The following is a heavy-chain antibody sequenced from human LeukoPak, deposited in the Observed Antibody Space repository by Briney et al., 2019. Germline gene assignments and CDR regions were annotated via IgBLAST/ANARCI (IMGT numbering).Heavy chain of an antibody. J-gene: IGHJ4*02. D-gene: IGHD5-12*01. CDR3: ARSEVATIVVYGY. V-gene: IGHV1-2*04. Sequence: ASVKVSCKASGYAFTGYYMHWVRQAPGQGLEWMGWINPNSGGTNYAQKFQGWVTMTRDTSISTAYMELSRLRSDDTAVYYCARSEVATIVVYGYWGQGTLVTVSS. CDR2: INPNSGGT. CDR1: GYAFTGYY.